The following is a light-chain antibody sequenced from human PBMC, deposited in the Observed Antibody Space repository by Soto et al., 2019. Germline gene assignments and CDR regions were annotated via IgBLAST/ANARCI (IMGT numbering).Light chain of an antibody. J-gene: IGKJ1*01. CDR3: QQRSTWPPTWT. CDR1: QSISFS. Sequence: EVVLTQSPATLSLSPGERATLSCRASQSISFSLAWYQQKPGQAPRVLIYDASIRATGIPARFSGSGSGTDFPLTISSLEPEDFAVSYCQQRSTWPPTWTFGQGTKVEIK. V-gene: IGKV3-11*01. CDR2: DAS.